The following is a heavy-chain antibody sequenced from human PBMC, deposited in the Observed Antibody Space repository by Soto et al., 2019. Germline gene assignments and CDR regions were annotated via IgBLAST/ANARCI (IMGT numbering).Heavy chain of an antibody. CDR3: ARDGGLRFFNV. CDR2: IYHTGST. J-gene: IGHJ6*04. Sequence: QVQLQESGPGLVKPSQTLSLTCTVSGGSISIGGYYWSWIRQHPGKGLEWIGYIYHTGSTYYNPSLKRRVTISVDTSKSQFSLRVSSVTAAGTAVYFCARDGGLRFFNVWGEGTAVTVSS. D-gene: IGHD3-3*01. CDR1: GGSISIGGYY. V-gene: IGHV4-31*03.